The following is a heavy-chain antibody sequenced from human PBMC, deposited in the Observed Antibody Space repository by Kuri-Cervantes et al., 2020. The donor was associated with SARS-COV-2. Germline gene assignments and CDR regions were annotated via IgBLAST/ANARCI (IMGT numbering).Heavy chain of an antibody. CDR1: GHTFTSYY. D-gene: IGHD6-19*01. CDR3: ARAHFPIFSGWLDY. J-gene: IGHJ4*02. CDR2: INPSGGST. V-gene: IGHV1-46*01. Sequence: ASVKVSCKASGHTFTSYYMHWVRQAPGQGLEWMGIINPSGGSTSYAQKFQGRVTMTTDTSTSTAYMELRSLRSDDTAVYYCARAHFPIFSGWLDYWGQGTLVTVSS.